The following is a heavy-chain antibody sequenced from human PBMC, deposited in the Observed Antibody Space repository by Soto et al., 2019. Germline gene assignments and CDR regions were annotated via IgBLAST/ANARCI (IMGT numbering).Heavy chain of an antibody. CDR2: IYYSGST. CDR3: ARAPYRGTNSRGAFDM. J-gene: IGHJ3*02. D-gene: IGHD2-8*01. V-gene: IGHV4-30-4*01. Sequence: QVQLQESGPGLVKPSQTLSLTCTVSGGSISGGDYYWSWIRQPPGKDLEWIGYIYYSGSTYYNPSLKSRITISVDTSKNPFSLTLTSLTAADTAVYYCARAPYRGTNSRGAFDMWGQGTLVTVSS. CDR1: GGSISGGDYY.